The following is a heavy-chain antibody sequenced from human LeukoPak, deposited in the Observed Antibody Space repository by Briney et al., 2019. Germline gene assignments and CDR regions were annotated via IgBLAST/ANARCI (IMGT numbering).Heavy chain of an antibody. CDR1: GFSFSDYY. CDR3: ARTLVAAPGTKGGP. V-gene: IGHV3-11*03. J-gene: IGHJ5*02. CDR2: IDGTSTFT. D-gene: IGHD6-13*01. Sequence: DPGGSLRLSCAASGFSFSDYYMSWIRQAPGKGLEWLSYIDGTSTFTNYADSVKGRFTISRDNARNALYLQMNSLRAEDSAVYYCARTLVAAPGTKGGPWGQGTLVTVSS.